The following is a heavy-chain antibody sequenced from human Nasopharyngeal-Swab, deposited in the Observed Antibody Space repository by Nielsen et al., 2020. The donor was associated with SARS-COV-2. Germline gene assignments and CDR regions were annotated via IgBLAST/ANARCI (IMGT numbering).Heavy chain of an antibody. J-gene: IGHJ1*01. V-gene: IGHV4-4*02. CDR2: VKHNVST. D-gene: IGHD3-3*01. CDR1: GGSVSSDNW. CDR3: ASFYDFWT. Sequence: SETLSLTCAVSGGSVSSDNWWSWVRRPPGKRLVWFGEVKHNVSTNYNPSLKSRVTISLDKTKNQVSLRVNTLTAADTAVYYCASFYDFWTWGQGTRVTVAS.